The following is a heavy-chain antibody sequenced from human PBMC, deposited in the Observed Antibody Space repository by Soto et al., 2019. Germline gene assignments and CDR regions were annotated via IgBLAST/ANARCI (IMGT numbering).Heavy chain of an antibody. D-gene: IGHD5-12*01. V-gene: IGHV4-39*01. CDR1: GGSISSSSYY. Sequence: SETLSLTCTVSGGSISSSSYYWGWIRQPPGKGLEWIGSIYYSGSTYYNPSLKSRVTISVDTSKNQFSLKLSSVTAADTAVYYCARHNAAVATLAYYYYYMDVWGKGTTVTVSS. J-gene: IGHJ6*03. CDR3: ARHNAAVATLAYYYYYMDV. CDR2: IYYSGST.